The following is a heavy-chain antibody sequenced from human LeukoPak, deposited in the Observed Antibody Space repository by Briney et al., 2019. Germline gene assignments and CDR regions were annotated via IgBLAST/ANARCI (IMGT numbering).Heavy chain of an antibody. CDR2: ISAYNGNT. CDR3: ARDLSGSYYSYFDY. V-gene: IGHV1-18*01. J-gene: IGHJ4*02. Sequence: GASVKVSCKASGYTFTSYGISWVRQAPGRGLEWMGWISAYNGNTNYAQKLQGRVTMTTDTSTSTAYMELRSLRSDDTAVYYCARDLSGSYYSYFDYWGQGTLVTVSS. CDR1: GYTFTSYG. D-gene: IGHD1-26*01.